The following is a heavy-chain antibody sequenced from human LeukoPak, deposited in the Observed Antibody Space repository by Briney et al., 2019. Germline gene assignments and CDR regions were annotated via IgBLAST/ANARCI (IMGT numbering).Heavy chain of an antibody. CDR1: GFTFSTYA. D-gene: IGHD3-10*01. CDR3: AKDRDLLFAHCWFDL. V-gene: IGHV3-23*01. Sequence: GGSLRLSCAASGFTFSTYAMSWVRQAPGKGREWVSGISISGGSTYYADSVKGRFTISRDNSKNTLYLQMNRLRAEDTAVYYCAKDRDLLFAHCWFDLWGQGTLVTVSS. J-gene: IGHJ5*02. CDR2: ISISGGST.